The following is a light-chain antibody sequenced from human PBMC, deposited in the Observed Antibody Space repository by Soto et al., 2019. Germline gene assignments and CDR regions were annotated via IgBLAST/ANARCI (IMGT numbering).Light chain of an antibody. CDR1: SSDVGGFNY. J-gene: IGLJ2*01. Sequence: QSALTQPASVSGSPGQSITISCTGTSSDVGGFNYVSWYQQHPGKVPKLIIYDVNDRPSGVSDRFSGSKSGNTASLTISGLQAEDEADYFCIAYTSDTMHVLFGGGTKLTVL. CDR2: DVN. CDR3: IAYTSDTMHVL. V-gene: IGLV2-14*01.